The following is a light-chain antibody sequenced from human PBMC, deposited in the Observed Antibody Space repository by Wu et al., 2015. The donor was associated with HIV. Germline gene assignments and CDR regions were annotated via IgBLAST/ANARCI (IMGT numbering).Light chain of an antibody. CDR1: QSVSSSY. J-gene: IGKJ4*01. Sequence: EIVLTQSPGTLSLSPGERATLSCRASQSVSSSYLAWYQQKPGQAPRLLIYDASDRATGIPARFSGSGSGTDFTLTISSLEPEDFAFYYCQQYNNWPLTFGGGTKVEIK. CDR2: DAS. CDR3: QQYNNWPLT. V-gene: IGKV3D-20*02.